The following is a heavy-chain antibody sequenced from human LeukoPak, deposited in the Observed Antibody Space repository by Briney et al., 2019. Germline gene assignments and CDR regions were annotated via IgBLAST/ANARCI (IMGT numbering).Heavy chain of an antibody. Sequence: GGSLRLSCTASGFTFSSYSMNWVRQAPGKGLEWVSSISTSSSYICYADSVKGRFTISRDNARNSLYLQMNTLRAEDTAVYSCARGADGVSSNSRGWFDPWGQGTLVTVSS. V-gene: IGHV3-21*01. CDR1: GFTFSSYS. D-gene: IGHD2-15*01. J-gene: IGHJ5*02. CDR2: ISTSSSYI. CDR3: ARGADGVSSNSRGWFDP.